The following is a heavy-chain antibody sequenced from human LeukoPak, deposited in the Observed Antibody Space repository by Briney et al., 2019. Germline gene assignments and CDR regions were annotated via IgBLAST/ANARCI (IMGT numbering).Heavy chain of an antibody. CDR3: TRDWQCSSTSCYSYD. CDR2: IRSKASGATT. J-gene: IGHJ4*02. Sequence: GRSLRLSCTPSGFIFGDYAMRWFRQAPGKGLERLGFIRSKASGATTEYAASVKARFTISRYDSKRIAYLQLNSLKTEDTALYYCTRDWQCSSTSCYSYDWGQGTLVTVSS. CDR1: GFIFGDYA. D-gene: IGHD2-2*01. V-gene: IGHV3-49*03.